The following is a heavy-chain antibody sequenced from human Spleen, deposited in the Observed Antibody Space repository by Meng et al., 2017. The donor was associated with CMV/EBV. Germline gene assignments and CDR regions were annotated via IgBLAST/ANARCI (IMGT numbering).Heavy chain of an antibody. CDR2: VYPGDSDT. CDR1: GYSFSSYY. CDR3: ARMRCDGDCFFDF. Sequence: KVSCKSSGYSFSSYYIGWVRQTPGKGLEWMGFVYPGDSDTRYSPSVQGQVTISADKSISTAYLQWSSLKASDTAIYYCARMRCDGDCFFDFWGQGTLVTVSS. J-gene: IGHJ4*02. D-gene: IGHD2-21*01. V-gene: IGHV5-51*01.